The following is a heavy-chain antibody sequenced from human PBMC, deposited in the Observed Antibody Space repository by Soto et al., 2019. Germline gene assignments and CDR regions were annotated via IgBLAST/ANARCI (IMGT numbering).Heavy chain of an antibody. J-gene: IGHJ4*02. CDR2: ISSNGGST. CDR1: GFTFSSYA. CDR3: VKGGGSGWYRD. Sequence: XESLTLSCSASGFTFSSYAMHWVRQAPGKGLEYVSAISSNGGSTYYADSVKGRFTISRDNSKNTLYLQMSSLRAEDTAVYYCVKGGGSGWYRDWGQGTLVTVYS. D-gene: IGHD6-19*01. V-gene: IGHV3-64D*06.